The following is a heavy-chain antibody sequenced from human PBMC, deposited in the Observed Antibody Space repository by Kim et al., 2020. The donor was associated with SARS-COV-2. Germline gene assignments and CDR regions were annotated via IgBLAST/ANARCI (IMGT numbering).Heavy chain of an antibody. CDR1: GFIVSDNY. Sequence: GGSLRLSCAASGFIVSDNYMMWVRQAPVEGLEWVSLIHIGGGTNYADSVRGRFTISRDNSKNTLYLQMNSLRAEDTAVYYCASRGHTNGYWKLQDWGQGTLVTVSS. CDR3: ASRGHTNGYWKLQD. D-gene: IGHD2-8*01. CDR2: IHIGGGT. V-gene: IGHV3-53*01. J-gene: IGHJ4*02.